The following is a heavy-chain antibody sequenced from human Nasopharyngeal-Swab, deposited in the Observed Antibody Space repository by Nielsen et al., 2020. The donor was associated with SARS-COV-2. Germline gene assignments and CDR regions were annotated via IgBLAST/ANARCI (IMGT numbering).Heavy chain of an antibody. CDR1: GYSFISHW. D-gene: IGHD2-8*02. CDR2: IDPSDSDT. CDR3: ARQFTGGGENDY. Sequence: GESLKISCTASGYSFISHWITWVRQMPGKGLEWMGRIDPSDSDTNYSPSCQGHVTISVDKSTSTAYLQWSSLKASDTAMYYCARQFTGGGENDYWGQGTLVTVSS. J-gene: IGHJ4*02. V-gene: IGHV5-10-1*01.